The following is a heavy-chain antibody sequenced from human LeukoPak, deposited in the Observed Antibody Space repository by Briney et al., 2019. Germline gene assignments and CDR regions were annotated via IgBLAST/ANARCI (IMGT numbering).Heavy chain of an antibody. V-gene: IGHV3-30*03. Sequence: GGSLRLSCAASGFTFSSYGMHWVRQAPGKGLEWVAVISYDGSNKYYADSVKGRFTISRDNSKNTLYLQMNSLRAEDTAVYYCAASYSGYDWLVFIGYWGQGTLVTVSS. CDR2: ISYDGSNK. CDR3: AASYSGYDWLVFIGY. CDR1: GFTFSSYG. J-gene: IGHJ4*02. D-gene: IGHD5-12*01.